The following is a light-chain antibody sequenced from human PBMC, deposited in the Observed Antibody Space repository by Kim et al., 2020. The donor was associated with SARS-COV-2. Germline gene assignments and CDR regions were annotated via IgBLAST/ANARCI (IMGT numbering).Light chain of an antibody. V-gene: IGLV6-57*03. CDR1: SGSNDGNY. CDR2: EDD. CDR3: QSYNRDNVI. J-gene: IGLJ2*01. Sequence: GRAVAISCTRSSGSNDGNYVQWYQQRPGGVPTTVIYEDDQRPSGVSDRFSGSIDNSSNSASLTISGLRTEDEADYYCQSYNRDNVIFGGGTQLTVL.